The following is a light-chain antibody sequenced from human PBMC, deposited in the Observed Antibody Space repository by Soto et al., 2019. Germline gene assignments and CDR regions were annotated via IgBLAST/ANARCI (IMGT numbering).Light chain of an antibody. CDR1: QGISNY. CDR3: QRYNDAST. Sequence: DIQMTQSPSSLSASVGDRVTITCRASQGISNYLAWYQQKPGRVPTLLISAASTLQSGVPSRFSGSGSGTDFTLPITSLQPEDVATYYCQRYNDASTFGQGTKVEI. J-gene: IGKJ1*01. V-gene: IGKV1-27*01. CDR2: AAS.